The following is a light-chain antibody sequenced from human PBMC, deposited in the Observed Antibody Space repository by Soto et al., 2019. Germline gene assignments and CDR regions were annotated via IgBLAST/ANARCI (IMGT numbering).Light chain of an antibody. Sequence: EIVMTQSPATLSVSPGEGATLSWKASQNVYNNLAWYQQRPHQPPRFLIYDASTRATGISAGFSGSGYGTEFTLTISSLQSEDFAVYFCQQCRNWPLTFGGGTKVDIK. J-gene: IGKJ4*01. CDR1: QNVYNN. CDR2: DAS. V-gene: IGKV3-15*01. CDR3: QQCRNWPLT.